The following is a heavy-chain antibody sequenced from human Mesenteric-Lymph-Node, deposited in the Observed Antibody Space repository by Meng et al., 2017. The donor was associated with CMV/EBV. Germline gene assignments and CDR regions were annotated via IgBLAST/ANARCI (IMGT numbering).Heavy chain of an antibody. D-gene: IGHD6-19*01. V-gene: IGHV4-39*07. CDR3: ARAFIAVAGKRFVWFDP. J-gene: IGHJ5*02. Sequence: SISSSSCYWGWILQPPGKGLEWIGSIYSSGCTYYNPSLKSRLTISVDTSKNQFSLKLSSVTAADTAVYYCARAFIAVAGKRFVWFDPWGQGTLVTVSS. CDR1: SISSSSCY. CDR2: IYSSGCT.